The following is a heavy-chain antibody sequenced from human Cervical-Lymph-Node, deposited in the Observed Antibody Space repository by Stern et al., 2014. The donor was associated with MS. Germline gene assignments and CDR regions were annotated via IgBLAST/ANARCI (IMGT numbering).Heavy chain of an antibody. J-gene: IGHJ5*02. CDR3: ARGAQLWS. CDR2: MNPNSGIA. D-gene: IGHD5-18*01. Sequence: MQLVESGAEVKKPGASVKVSCKASGYTFTTYDINWVRQAPGQGLEWVGWMNPNSGIAGYAQKFQGRVTMTRDTSINTAYMDLSSLRSEDTAVYYRARGAQLWSWGQGTLVTVSS. CDR1: GYTFTTYD. V-gene: IGHV1-8*01.